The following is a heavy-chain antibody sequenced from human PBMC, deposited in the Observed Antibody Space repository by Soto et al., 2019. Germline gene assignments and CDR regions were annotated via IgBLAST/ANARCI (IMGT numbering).Heavy chain of an antibody. CDR2: ISGGSDTI. D-gene: IGHD2-2*01. CDR1: GFSFSSYS. J-gene: IGHJ4*02. V-gene: IGHV3-48*02. Sequence: PGGSLRLSCAASGFSFSSYSLNWVRQAPGKGLEWVSYISGGSDTIHYAGSVKGRFTTSRDNAKNSLYLQMNSLREEDTAVYYCARANADTYCISTSCFSRLVYWGQGTLVPVSS. CDR3: ARANADTYCISTSCFSRLVY.